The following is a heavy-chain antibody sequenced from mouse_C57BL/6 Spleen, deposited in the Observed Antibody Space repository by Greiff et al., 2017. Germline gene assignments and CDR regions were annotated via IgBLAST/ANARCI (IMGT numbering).Heavy chain of an antibody. CDR1: GYTFTSYW. D-gene: IGHD1-1*01. CDR2: IYPSDSET. CDR3: ARSALLRYFDD. J-gene: IGHJ2*01. V-gene: IGHV1-61*01. Sequence: VQLQQPGAELVRPGSSVKLSCKASGYTFTSYWMDWVKQRPGQGLEWIGNIYPSDSETHYNQKFKDKATLTVDKSSSTAYMQLSSLTSEDSAVYSCARSALLRYFDDWGQGTTLTVSS.